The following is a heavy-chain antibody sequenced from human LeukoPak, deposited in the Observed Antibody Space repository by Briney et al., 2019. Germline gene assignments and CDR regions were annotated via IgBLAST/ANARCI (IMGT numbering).Heavy chain of an antibody. CDR2: IHYSGNT. CDR3: ATRPPGESYVPYFDY. Sequence: SETLSLTCTVSGASVNSDTYYWSWIRQPPGKGLEWIGYIHYSGNTNYNPSLMSRVTISVDTSKNQFSLKLSSATAADTAVYYCATRPPGESYVPYFDYWGQGTPVTVSS. CDR1: GASVNSDTYY. D-gene: IGHD3-16*01. J-gene: IGHJ4*02. V-gene: IGHV4-61*01.